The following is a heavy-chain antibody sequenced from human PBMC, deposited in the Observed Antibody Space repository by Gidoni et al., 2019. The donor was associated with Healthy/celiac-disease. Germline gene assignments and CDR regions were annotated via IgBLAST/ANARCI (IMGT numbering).Heavy chain of an antibody. CDR2: ISSSSSTI. J-gene: IGHJ4*02. CDR1: GFTFSSYR. V-gene: IGHV3-48*02. CDR3: ARATELDYDFWSTYSPYYFDY. D-gene: IGHD3-3*01. Sequence: EVQLVESGGGLVQPGGSLRLSCAASGFTFSSYRMIWVRQAPGKGLEWVSYISSSSSTIYYADSVKGRFTISRDNAKNSVYLQMNSLRDEDTAVYYCARATELDYDFWSTYSPYYFDYWGQGTLVTVSS.